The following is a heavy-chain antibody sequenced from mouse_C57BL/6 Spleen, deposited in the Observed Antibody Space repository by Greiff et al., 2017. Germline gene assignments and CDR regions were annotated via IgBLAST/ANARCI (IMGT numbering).Heavy chain of an antibody. V-gene: IGHV1-81*01. CDR1: GYTFTSYG. Sequence: QVQLKQSGAELARPGASVKLSCKASGYTFTSYGISWVKQRTGQGLEWIGEIYPRSGNTYYNEKFKGKATLTADKSSSTAYMELRSLTSEDSAVYFCARGGGLRDLDYWGQGTTLTVSS. CDR3: ARGGGLRDLDY. CDR2: IYPRSGNT. D-gene: IGHD2-2*01. J-gene: IGHJ2*01.